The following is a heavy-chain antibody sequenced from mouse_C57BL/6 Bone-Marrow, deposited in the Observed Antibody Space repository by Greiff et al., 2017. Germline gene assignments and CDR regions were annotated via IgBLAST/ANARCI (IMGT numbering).Heavy chain of an antibody. Sequence: VQVVESGGGLVQPGGSLKLSCAASGFTFSDYYMYWVRQTPEKRLEWVAYISNGGGSTYYPDTVKGRFTISRDNAKNTLYLQMSRLKSEDTAMYYCARHVNYASYFDVWGTGTTVTVSS. V-gene: IGHV5-12*01. CDR1: GFTFSDYY. D-gene: IGHD1-1*01. CDR2: ISNGGGST. J-gene: IGHJ1*03. CDR3: ARHVNYASYFDV.